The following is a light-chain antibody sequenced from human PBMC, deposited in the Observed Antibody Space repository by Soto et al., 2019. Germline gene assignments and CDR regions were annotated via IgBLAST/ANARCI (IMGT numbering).Light chain of an antibody. J-gene: IGLJ1*01. Sequence: QSVLTQPPSVSGAPGQRVTISCTGSSSNIGAGYDVHWYQQLPGTAPKLLIYGNSNRPSGVPDRFSGSKSGTSASLAITGLQAEDAAEYYCQSYASSLSGFYVFGTGTKLTVL. V-gene: IGLV1-40*01. CDR2: GNS. CDR1: SSNIGAGYD. CDR3: QSYASSLSGFYV.